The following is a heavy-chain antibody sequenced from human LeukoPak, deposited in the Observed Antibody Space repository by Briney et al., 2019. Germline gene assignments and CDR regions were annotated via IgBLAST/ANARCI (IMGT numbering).Heavy chain of an antibody. CDR3: ARRPVGYSSGWYWDY. V-gene: IGHV4-34*01. CDR2: INHGGST. D-gene: IGHD6-19*01. CDR1: GVSFSAYY. J-gene: IGHJ4*02. Sequence: SETLSLTCGVFGVSFSAYYWSWIRQPPGKGLEWIGDINHGGSTNYNPSLKSRVTISVDTSKNQFSLKLSSVTAADTAVYYCARRPVGYSSGWYWDYWGQGTLVTVSS.